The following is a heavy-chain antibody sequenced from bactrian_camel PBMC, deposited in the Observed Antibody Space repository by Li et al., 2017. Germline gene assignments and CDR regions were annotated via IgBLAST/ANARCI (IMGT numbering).Heavy chain of an antibody. Sequence: HVQLVESGGGSVQAGGSPRLSCAASGSTSSTYCMAWLRQAPGKEREAVAAIASDGNTVYADSVQGRFTISKDYAKDNGKKTLYLEMNSLKLDDTAMHYCAARYQVGISMSITPGDRGPRSPSP. V-gene: IGHV3S1*01. D-gene: IGHD2*01. J-gene: IGHJ4*01. CDR3: AARYQVGISMSITP. CDR1: GSTSSTYC. CDR2: IASDGNT.